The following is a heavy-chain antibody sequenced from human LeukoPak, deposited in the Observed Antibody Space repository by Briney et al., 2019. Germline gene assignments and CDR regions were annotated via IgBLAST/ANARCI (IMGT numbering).Heavy chain of an antibody. CDR2: IRSKANSYAT. CDR1: GFTFSGSA. Sequence: GGSLRLSCAASGFTFSGSAMHWVRQASGKGLEWVGRIRSKANSYATAYAASVKGRFTISRDDSKNTAYLQMNSLKTEDTAVYYCTRFYDSSGYYSDAFDIWGQGTMVTVSS. D-gene: IGHD3-22*01. V-gene: IGHV3-73*01. CDR3: TRFYDSSGYYSDAFDI. J-gene: IGHJ3*02.